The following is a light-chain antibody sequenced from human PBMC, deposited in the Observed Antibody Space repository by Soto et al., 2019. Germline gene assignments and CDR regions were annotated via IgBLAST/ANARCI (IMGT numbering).Light chain of an antibody. CDR2: EVT. CDR1: SSDVGGYNY. V-gene: IGLV2-14*01. CDR3: SSYTSSSTHV. J-gene: IGLJ1*01. Sequence: ALTQPSSVSGSPGQSLSISCTGTSSDVGGYNYVSWYQKYPGEAPKLIISEVTSRPSVVSDRSSGSKSGNTASLTISWLQAEDEADYYCSSYTSSSTHVFGRGTKVTVL.